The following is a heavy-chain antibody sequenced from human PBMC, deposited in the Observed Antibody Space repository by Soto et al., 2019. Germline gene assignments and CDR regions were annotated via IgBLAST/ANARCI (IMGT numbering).Heavy chain of an antibody. D-gene: IGHD3-22*01. CDR2: IYYSGST. CDR3: AMSGYYYGWFDP. CDR1: GGSISSGDYY. V-gene: IGHV4-30-4*01. Sequence: QVQLQESGPGLVKPSQTLSLTCTVSGGSISSGDYYWNWIRQPPGKGLEWIGYIYYSGSTYYNRSLKSRVTISVDTSKNQFSLKLSSVTAADTAVYYCAMSGYYYGWFDPWGQGTLVTVSS. J-gene: IGHJ5*02.